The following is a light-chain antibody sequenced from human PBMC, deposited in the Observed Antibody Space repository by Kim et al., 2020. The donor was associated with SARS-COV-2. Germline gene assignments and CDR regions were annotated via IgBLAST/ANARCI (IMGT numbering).Light chain of an antibody. V-gene: IGKV3-15*01. CDR3: QQYTYWRA. J-gene: IGKJ5*01. Sequence: EIVMTQSPATLSLSPGERATLSCRASQSISSSLACYQQKPGQAPRVLIYGASARAAGVPARFSGSGSGTEFTLTISNLQSEDFAVYYCQQYTYWRAFGQGTRLEIK. CDR1: QSISSS. CDR2: GAS.